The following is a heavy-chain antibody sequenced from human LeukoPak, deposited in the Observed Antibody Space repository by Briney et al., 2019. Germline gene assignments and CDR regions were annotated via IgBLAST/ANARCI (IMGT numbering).Heavy chain of an antibody. D-gene: IGHD3-22*01. CDR2: ISADGRST. CDR3: AKVAGSSGYYPEF. V-gene: IGHV3-23*01. J-gene: IGHJ4*02. CDR1: GFTFTSYA. Sequence: GGSLRLSCVASGFTFTSYAMSWVRQAPGKGLEWVSAISADGRSTYHADSVKGRFTISRDISKNTLYLQMNSLRAEDTAVYYCAKVAGSSGYYPEFWGQGTLVTVSS.